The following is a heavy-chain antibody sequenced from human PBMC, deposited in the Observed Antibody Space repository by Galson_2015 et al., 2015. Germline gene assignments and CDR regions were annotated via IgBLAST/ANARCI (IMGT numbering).Heavy chain of an antibody. CDR3: ARDRRRLPGITAAGTSDY. Sequence: SVKVSCKAFGYTFTSYYIHWVRQAPGQGLEWMGIIYPSGGSTTYAQKFQGRVTMTRDTSTSTVYMELRSLRSEDTAVYYCARDRRRLPGITAAGTSDYWGQGTLVTVSS. V-gene: IGHV1-46*01. J-gene: IGHJ4*02. CDR2: IYPSGGST. CDR1: GYTFTSYY. D-gene: IGHD6-13*01.